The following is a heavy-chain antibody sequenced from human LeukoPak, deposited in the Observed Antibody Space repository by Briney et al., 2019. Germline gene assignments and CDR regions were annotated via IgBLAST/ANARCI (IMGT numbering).Heavy chain of an antibody. Sequence: PGGSLRLSCAASGFTFSRYAMSWVRQAQRKGLEWVSAVSGSCGSTYYADSVKGLFTITRDNSKNTLYLQMTSLRAEDTAVYYCAKRMIRGVNHDAFDLWGRGTMVTVSS. D-gene: IGHD3-10*01. CDR2: VSGSCGST. V-gene: IGHV3-23*01. CDR3: AKRMIRGVNHDAFDL. CDR1: GFTFSRYA. J-gene: IGHJ3*01.